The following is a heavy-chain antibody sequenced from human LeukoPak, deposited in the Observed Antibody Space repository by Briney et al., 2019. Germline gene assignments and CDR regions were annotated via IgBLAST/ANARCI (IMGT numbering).Heavy chain of an antibody. Sequence: GRSLRLSCAASGFTFSSYGMHWVRQAPGKGLEWVAVISYDGSNKYYADSVKGRFTISRDNSKNTLYLQMNSLRAEDTAVYYCARDRGDFWTGYYTNYFDYWGQGTLVTVSS. CDR1: GFTFSSYG. CDR2: ISYDGSNK. J-gene: IGHJ4*02. V-gene: IGHV3-30*03. D-gene: IGHD3/OR15-3a*01. CDR3: ARDRGDFWTGYYTNYFDY.